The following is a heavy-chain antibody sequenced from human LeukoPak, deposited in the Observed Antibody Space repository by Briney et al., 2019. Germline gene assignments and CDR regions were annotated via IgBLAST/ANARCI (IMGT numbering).Heavy chain of an antibody. D-gene: IGHD2-8*01. CDR2: ISYDGSNK. Sequence: GGSLRLSCAASGFTFSSYAMHWVRQAPGKGLEWVAVISYDGSNKYYADSVKGRFTISRDNSKNTLYLQMNSLRAEDTAVYYCARESNGSYYYGMDVWGQGTTVTVSS. J-gene: IGHJ6*02. CDR3: ARESNGSYYYGMDV. V-gene: IGHV3-30*04. CDR1: GFTFSSYA.